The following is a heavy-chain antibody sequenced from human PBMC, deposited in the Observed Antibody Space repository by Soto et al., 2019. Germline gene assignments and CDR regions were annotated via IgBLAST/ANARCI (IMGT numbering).Heavy chain of an antibody. Sequence: SETLSLTCTVSGGSISSGDYCWSWIRQHPGKGLEWIGCIQYSGSTYYNPSLKSRVTISVDTSENQLSLKLTSVTAADTAVYYCARGVLAWGQGILVTVSS. V-gene: IGHV4-31*03. CDR1: GGSISSGDYC. CDR2: IQYSGST. CDR3: ARGVLA. D-gene: IGHD3-3*01. J-gene: IGHJ4*02.